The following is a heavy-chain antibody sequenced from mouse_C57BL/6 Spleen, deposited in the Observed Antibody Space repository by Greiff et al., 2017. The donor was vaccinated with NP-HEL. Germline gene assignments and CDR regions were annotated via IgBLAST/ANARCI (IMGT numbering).Heavy chain of an antibody. Sequence: QVQLQQSGAELVKPGASVKLSCKASGYTFTSYWMHWVKQRPGQGLEWIGMIHPNSGSTNYNEKFKSKATLTVDKSSSTAYMQLSSLTSEDSAVYDCARYGSKRGYAMDYWGQGTSVTVSS. CDR3: ARYGSKRGYAMDY. V-gene: IGHV1-64*01. D-gene: IGHD1-1*01. CDR2: IHPNSGST. J-gene: IGHJ4*01. CDR1: GYTFTSYW.